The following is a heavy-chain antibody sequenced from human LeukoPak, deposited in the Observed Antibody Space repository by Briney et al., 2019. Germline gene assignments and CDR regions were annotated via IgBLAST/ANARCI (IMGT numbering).Heavy chain of an antibody. D-gene: IGHD3-10*01. J-gene: IGHJ5*02. CDR1: GVSTSSGY. CDR3: ARGYGSGSYST. CDR2: ISTSLPT. V-gene: IGHV4-4*07. Sequence: SETLSLTCTVSGVSTSSGYWSWLRQPAGKGLEWVGRISTSLPTYYNPSLKSRVAMSLDTSENHFSLRLNSVTAADTAVYHCARGYGSGSYSTWGQGTLVTVSS.